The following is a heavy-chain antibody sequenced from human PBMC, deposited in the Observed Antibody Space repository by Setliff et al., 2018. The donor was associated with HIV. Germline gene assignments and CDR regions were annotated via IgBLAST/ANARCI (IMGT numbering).Heavy chain of an antibody. Sequence: CAVSGDSMSSGDYSWNWIRQSPGKGLEWIGYIYPSGRTYYNPSLKSRVTISVDTPKNQFSLKLSSVTAADTAVYYCARVNITMVRVFDYWGQGTLVTVSS. V-gene: IGHV4-30-2*05. J-gene: IGHJ4*02. CDR3: ARVNITMVRVFDY. D-gene: IGHD3-10*01. CDR1: GDSMSSGDYS. CDR2: IYPSGRT.